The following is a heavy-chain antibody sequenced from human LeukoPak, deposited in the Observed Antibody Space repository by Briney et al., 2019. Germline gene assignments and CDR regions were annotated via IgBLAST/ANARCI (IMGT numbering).Heavy chain of an antibody. J-gene: IGHJ5*01. CDR2: ISGSGANT. D-gene: IGHD2-15*01. CDR3: AKGRALEVVAAFNS. V-gene: IGHV3-23*01. Sequence: GGSLRLSCAASGFTFSSYAMGWVRQAPGKGLEWVSAISGSGANTYYADSVKGRFTISRDNSKNTLYLQMNSLRADDTAVYYCAKGRALEVVAAFNSWGQGTVVTVSS. CDR1: GFTFSSYA.